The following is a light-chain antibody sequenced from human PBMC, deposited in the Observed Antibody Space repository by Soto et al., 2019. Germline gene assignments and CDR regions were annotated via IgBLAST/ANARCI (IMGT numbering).Light chain of an antibody. Sequence: EIVMTQSPATLSVSPGERATLSCRASQSVNNNLAWYQQKPGQAPRLLIYGASARATGIPARFRGSGSGTEFTLTISSLQSEGFAVYYCQQYNNWPLTFGGGTKVEIK. CDR1: QSVNNN. V-gene: IGKV3-15*01. CDR2: GAS. J-gene: IGKJ4*01. CDR3: QQYNNWPLT.